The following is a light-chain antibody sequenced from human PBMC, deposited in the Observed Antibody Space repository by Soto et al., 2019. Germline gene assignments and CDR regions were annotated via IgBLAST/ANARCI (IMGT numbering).Light chain of an antibody. V-gene: IGKV1-39*01. CDR2: AAS. J-gene: IGKJ1*01. CDR3: QQSYSTLWG. CDR1: QSISSY. Sequence: DIQMTQSPSSLSASVGDRVTITCRASQSISSYLNWYQQKPGKAPKLLIYAASSLQSGVPSRFSGRGSGTDFTLTISSLQPEDFATYYCQQSYSTLWGFGQGTKVEIK.